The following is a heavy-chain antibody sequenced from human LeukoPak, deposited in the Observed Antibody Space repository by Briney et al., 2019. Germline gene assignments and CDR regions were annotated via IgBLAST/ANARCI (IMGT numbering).Heavy chain of an antibody. CDR3: ARDYDFWSGFFDY. CDR2: INSEGSST. J-gene: IGHJ4*02. V-gene: IGHV3-74*01. Sequence: TGGSLRLSCAASGFTFSNYWMHWVRHAPGKGLVWVSRINSEGSSTSYADSVKGRFTISRDNAKNTLSLQMNSLRAEDTAVYYCARDYDFWSGFFDYWGQGTLVTVSS. D-gene: IGHD3-3*01. CDR1: GFTFSNYW.